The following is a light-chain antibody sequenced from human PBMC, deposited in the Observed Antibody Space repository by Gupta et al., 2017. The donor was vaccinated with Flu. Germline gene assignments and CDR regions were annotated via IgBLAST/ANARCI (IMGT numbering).Light chain of an antibody. CDR2: DVS. J-gene: IGKJ1*01. V-gene: IGKV3-15*01. CDR1: QYISNT. Sequence: EIVMTQSPATLSVSPGERATLSCRASQYISNTLAWYQQKPGQAIRLLIYDVSTRASGISGRFSGSGSGTEFSLTISNLQSEDFAVYFCQQYHKWPGTFGQGTKVEVK. CDR3: QQYHKWPGT.